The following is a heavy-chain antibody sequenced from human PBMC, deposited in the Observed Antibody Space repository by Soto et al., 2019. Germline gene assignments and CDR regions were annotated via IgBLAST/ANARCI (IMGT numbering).Heavy chain of an antibody. CDR1: GYSFTSYW. CDR2: IYPGDSDT. CDR3: AVGGVRGVITRTRDYYGMDV. J-gene: IGHJ6*02. V-gene: IGHV5-51*01. Sequence: PGESLKISCKGSGYSFTSYWIGWVRQMPGKGLKWMGIIYPGDSDTRYSPSFQGQVTISADKSISTAYLQWSSLKASDTAMYYCAVGGVRGVITRTRDYYGMDVWGQGTTVTVSS. D-gene: IGHD3-10*01.